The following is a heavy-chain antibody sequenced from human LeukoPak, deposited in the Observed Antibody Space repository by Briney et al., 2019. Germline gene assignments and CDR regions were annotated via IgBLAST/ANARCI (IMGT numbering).Heavy chain of an antibody. V-gene: IGHV4-39*01. CDR1: GGSISSSSYY. J-gene: IGHJ3*02. CDR3: ARSPTWLGDAFDI. Sequence: PSETLSLTCTVSGGSISSSSYYWGWTRQPPGKGLEWIGSIYYSGSTYYNPSLKSRVTISVDTSKNQFSLKLSSVTAADTAVYYCARSPTWLGDAFDIWGQGTMVTVSS. CDR2: IYYSGST. D-gene: IGHD6-19*01.